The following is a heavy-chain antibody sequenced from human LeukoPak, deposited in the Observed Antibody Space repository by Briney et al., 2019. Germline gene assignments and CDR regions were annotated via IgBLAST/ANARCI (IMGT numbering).Heavy chain of an antibody. CDR2: IYSGGNT. J-gene: IGHJ4*02. CDR1: GFTVSSNY. Sequence: GGSLRLSCAASGFTVSSNYMSWVRQAPGKGLEWVSVIYSGGNTYYADSVKGRFTISRDNSKYTLYLQMNSLRAEDTAVYYCARVSYDFWSGYPDYWGQGTLVTVSS. V-gene: IGHV3-66*02. D-gene: IGHD3-3*01. CDR3: ARVSYDFWSGYPDY.